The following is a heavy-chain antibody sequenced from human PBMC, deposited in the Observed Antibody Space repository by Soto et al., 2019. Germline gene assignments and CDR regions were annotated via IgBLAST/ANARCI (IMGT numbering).Heavy chain of an antibody. CDR3: AGWQRPYYFDY. Sequence: QLQLQESGPGLVKPSETLSLTCTVSGGSISSSSYYWGWIRQPPGKGLEWIGSIYYSGSTYYNPSLKSRVTISVDTSKNQFSLKLSSVTAADTAVYYCAGWQRPYYFDYWGQGTLVTVSS. J-gene: IGHJ4*02. CDR1: GGSISSSSYY. D-gene: IGHD6-25*01. CDR2: IYYSGST. V-gene: IGHV4-39*01.